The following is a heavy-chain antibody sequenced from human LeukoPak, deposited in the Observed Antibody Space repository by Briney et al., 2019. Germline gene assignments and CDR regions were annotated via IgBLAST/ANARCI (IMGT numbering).Heavy chain of an antibody. V-gene: IGHV4-61*02. D-gene: IGHD1-1*01. CDR2: IYTSGST. CDR1: GGSISSSSYY. CDR3: AREEYNWNDVGWFDP. J-gene: IGHJ5*02. Sequence: SETLSLTCTVSGGSISSSSYYWSWIRQPAGKGLEWIGRIYTSGSTNYNPSLKSRVTMSVDTSKNQFSLKLSSVTAADTAVYYCAREEYNWNDVGWFDPWGQGTLVTVSS.